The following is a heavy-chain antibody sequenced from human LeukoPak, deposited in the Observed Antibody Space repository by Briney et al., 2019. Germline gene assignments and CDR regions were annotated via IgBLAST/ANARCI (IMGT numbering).Heavy chain of an antibody. CDR1: GFTFSDYA. D-gene: IGHD3-9*01. CDR3: ARENYFDDIGLNPPFDL. V-gene: IGHV3-30*02. Sequence: PGGSLRLSCSMFGFTFSDYAFHWVRQAPGKGLEWVAFIRLDGITAYYTDSVKGRFTISRDNSKKTLYLQMNGLRVEDTAVYFCARENYFDDIGLNPPFDLWGQGALVTVSS. J-gene: IGHJ4*02. CDR2: IRLDGITA.